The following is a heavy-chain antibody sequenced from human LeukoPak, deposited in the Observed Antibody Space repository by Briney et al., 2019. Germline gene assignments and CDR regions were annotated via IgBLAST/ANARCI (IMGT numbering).Heavy chain of an antibody. D-gene: IGHD3-9*01. V-gene: IGHV4-31*03. CDR1: GGSITSGGFY. CDR2: IYYSGST. CDR3: ASGGDILTGYAWFDP. J-gene: IGHJ5*02. Sequence: SQTLSLTCTVSGGSITSGGFYWSWIRQHPGKGLEWIGYIYYSGSTYYNPSLKSRITISVDTSKNQFSLKLSSVIAADTAVYYCASGGDILTGYAWFDPWGQGTLVTVSS.